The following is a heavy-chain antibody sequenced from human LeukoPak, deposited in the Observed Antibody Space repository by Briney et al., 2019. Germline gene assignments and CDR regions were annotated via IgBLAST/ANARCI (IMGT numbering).Heavy chain of an antibody. CDR2: ISGSGGST. V-gene: IGHV3-23*01. J-gene: IGHJ4*02. CDR1: GFTFSSYA. CDR3: TTQIQLWIRGVFDY. D-gene: IGHD5-18*01. Sequence: PGGSLRLSCAASGFTFSSYAMSWVRQAPGKGLEWVSAISGSGGSTYYADSVKGRFTISRDNSKNTLYLQMNSLRAEDTAVYYCTTQIQLWIRGVFDYWGQGTLVTVSS.